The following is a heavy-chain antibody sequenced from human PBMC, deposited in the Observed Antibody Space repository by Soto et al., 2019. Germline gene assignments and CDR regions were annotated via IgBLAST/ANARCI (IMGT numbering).Heavy chain of an antibody. J-gene: IGHJ4*02. V-gene: IGHV4-34*01. CDR3: ARGYDSSGSPFDY. D-gene: IGHD3-22*01. CDR2: INHSGST. CDR1: GGSFSGYY. Sequence: PSETLSLTCAVYGGSFSGYYWSWIRQPPGKGLEWIGEINHSGSTNYNPSLKSRVTISVDTSKNQFSLKLSSVTAADTAVYYCARGYDSSGSPFDYWGQGTLVTVSS.